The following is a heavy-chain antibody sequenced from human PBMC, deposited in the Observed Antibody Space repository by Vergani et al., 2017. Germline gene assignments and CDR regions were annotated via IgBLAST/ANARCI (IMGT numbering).Heavy chain of an antibody. J-gene: IGHJ4*02. D-gene: IGHD3-22*01. CDR1: GFTFSSND. CDR2: IYSTGST. Sequence: ESGGGLVQPGGSLRLSCTVSGFTFSSNDFHWVRQHPGKGLEWIGYIYSTGSTHHNPSLRRRINMSVDTSKNQFSLKLNSVTAADTAMYCCARMGGYDEGDAFRIGYFDSWGPGILVTVSS. CDR3: ARMGGYDEGDAFRIGYFDS. V-gene: IGHV4-31*02.